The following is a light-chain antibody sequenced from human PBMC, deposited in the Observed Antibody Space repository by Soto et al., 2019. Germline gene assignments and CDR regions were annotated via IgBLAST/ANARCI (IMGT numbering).Light chain of an antibody. CDR3: QQRSNWPSVN. V-gene: IGKV3-11*01. CDR2: DAS. J-gene: IGKJ4*01. Sequence: ESVLTQSPATLSLSPGDRATLSCRASQSITNSLAWYRHQPGQPPRLLIYDASKRATGIPARFIGSGSGTHFTLTISSLAPEDFGLDYCQQRSNWPSVNFGGGTTVEIK. CDR1: QSITNS.